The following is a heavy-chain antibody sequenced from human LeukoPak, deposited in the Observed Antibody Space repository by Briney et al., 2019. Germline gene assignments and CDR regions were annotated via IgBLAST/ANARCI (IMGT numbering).Heavy chain of an antibody. V-gene: IGHV3-9*01. CDR2: ISWNSGSI. D-gene: IGHD3-16*02. Sequence: GGSLRLSCAASGFTFDDYAMHWVRQAPGKGLEWVSGISWNSGSIGYADSVKGRFTTSRDNAKNSLYLQMNSLRAEDTALYYCAKASDPYYDYVWGSYRHYYYYYMDVWGKGTTVTISS. CDR1: GFTFDDYA. J-gene: IGHJ6*03. CDR3: AKASDPYYDYVWGSYRHYYYYYMDV.